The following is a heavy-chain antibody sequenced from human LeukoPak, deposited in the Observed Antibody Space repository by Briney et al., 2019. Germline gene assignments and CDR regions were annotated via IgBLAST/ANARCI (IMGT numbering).Heavy chain of an antibody. CDR3: ARSVEGYCSGGSCYSYYYYMDV. J-gene: IGHJ6*03. V-gene: IGHV4-30-4*07. CDR2: IYNSEST. CDR1: GGSISSGGYS. D-gene: IGHD2-15*01. Sequence: SETLSLTCAVSGGSISSGGYSYNWIRQPPGRGLEWIGYIYNSESTSYNPSLKSRVTMSVDTSKNQFSLKLSFVTAADTAVYYCARSVEGYCSGGSCYSYYYYMDVWGKGTTVTVSS.